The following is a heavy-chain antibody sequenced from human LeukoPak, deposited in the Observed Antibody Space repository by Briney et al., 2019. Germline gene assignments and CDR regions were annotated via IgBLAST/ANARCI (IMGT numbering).Heavy chain of an antibody. D-gene: IGHD1-26*01. V-gene: IGHV3-48*04. CDR1: GFTFSSYS. Sequence: GGSLTLSCAASGFTFSSYSMNWVRQAPGKGLEWVSYISSSSSTIYYADSVKGRFTISRDNAKNSLYLQMNSLRAEDTAVYYCARVVDDAFDIWGQETMVTVSS. CDR3: ARVVDDAFDI. J-gene: IGHJ3*02. CDR2: ISSSSSTI.